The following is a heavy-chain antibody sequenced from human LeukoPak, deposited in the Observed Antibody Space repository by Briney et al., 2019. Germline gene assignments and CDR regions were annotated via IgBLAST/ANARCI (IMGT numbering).Heavy chain of an antibody. CDR1: GWTFSTYY. CDR2: IHYTGST. J-gene: IGHJ4*02. V-gene: IGHV4-34*01. Sequence: KPSETLSLTCGVSGWTFSTYYWNWIRQPPGKGLEWIGEIHYTGSTNYNPSLMNRGVISVDTSMNQFSLKLSSVTAADTAVYYCARGNYYDSSGYYYWGQGTLVTVSS. CDR3: ARGNYYDSSGYYY. D-gene: IGHD3-22*01.